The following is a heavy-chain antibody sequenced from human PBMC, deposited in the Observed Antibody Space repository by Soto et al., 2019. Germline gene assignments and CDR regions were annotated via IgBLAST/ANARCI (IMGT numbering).Heavy chain of an antibody. D-gene: IGHD3-10*01. CDR2: IWYDGSNK. V-gene: IGHV3-30*02. CDR3: AAGERCYYYHHGMDV. Sequence: PGGSLRLSCAASGFTFSSYGMHWVRQAPGKGLEWVAVIWYDGSNKYYADSVKGRLTISRDNSKNTLYLQMNSLRAEDTAVYYCAAGERCYYYHHGMDVWGQGTTVTVSS. CDR1: GFTFSSYG. J-gene: IGHJ6*02.